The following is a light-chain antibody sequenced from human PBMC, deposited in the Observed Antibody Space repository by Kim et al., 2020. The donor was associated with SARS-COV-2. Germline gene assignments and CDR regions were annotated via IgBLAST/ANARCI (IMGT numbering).Light chain of an antibody. CDR1: QSGGSY. CDR3: QQRSNWPPIFT. CDR2: DAS. J-gene: IGKJ3*01. V-gene: IGKV3-11*01. Sequence: PAERATLSCRASQSGGSYLAWCQQNPGQAPRLRIYDASNRATGIPARFSGSGSGTDFTLTISSLEPEDFAVYYCQQRSNWPPIFTFGPGTKVDIK.